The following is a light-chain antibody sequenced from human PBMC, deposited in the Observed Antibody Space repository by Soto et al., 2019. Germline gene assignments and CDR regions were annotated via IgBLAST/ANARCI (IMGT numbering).Light chain of an antibody. J-gene: IGKJ1*01. CDR2: DAS. CDR3: QQRYNLST. Sequence: EIVLTQSPATLSLSPGERATLSCRASQSVSSSLAWYQQKPGQAPRLLIYDASNRATAIPARFSGSGSGSDFTLSISSLEPEDFVVYYCQQRYNLSTFGQGTRVEIQ. CDR1: QSVSSS. V-gene: IGKV3-11*01.